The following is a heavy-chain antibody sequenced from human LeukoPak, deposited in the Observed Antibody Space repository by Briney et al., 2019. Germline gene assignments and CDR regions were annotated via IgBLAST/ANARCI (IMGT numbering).Heavy chain of an antibody. CDR1: GGSFSGYY. CDR2: INHSGST. D-gene: IGHD3-22*01. CDR3: ARGGYYDSSGYYGFDY. V-gene: IGHV4-34*01. J-gene: IGHJ4*02. Sequence: PSETLSLTGAVYGGSFSGYYWSWIRQPPGKGLEWIGEINHSGSTNYNPSLKSRVTISVDTSKNQFSLKLSSVTAADTAVYYCARGGYYDSSGYYGFDYWGQGTLVTVSS.